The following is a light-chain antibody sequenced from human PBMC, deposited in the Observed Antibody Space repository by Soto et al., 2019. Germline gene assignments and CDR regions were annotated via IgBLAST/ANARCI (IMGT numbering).Light chain of an antibody. CDR1: QSVSSSY. CDR3: QQYGLSPRA. V-gene: IGKV3-20*01. Sequence: EIVLTQSPGTLSLSPGERATLSCRASQSVSSSYLAWYQQKPGQAPRLFIYAASIRATGIPDRFSGSGSGTDFTLTISSVVAEDFAVYYCQQYGLSPRAFGGGTKVEIK. CDR2: AAS. J-gene: IGKJ4*02.